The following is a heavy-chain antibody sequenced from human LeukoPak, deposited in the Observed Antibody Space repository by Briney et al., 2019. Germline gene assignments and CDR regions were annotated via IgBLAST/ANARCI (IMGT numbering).Heavy chain of an antibody. D-gene: IGHD1-26*01. CDR2: ISSNGGSA. J-gene: IGHJ4*02. Sequence: GGSLRLSCSASGFTFSSYAMHWVRQAPGKGLEYVSAISSNGGSAYYADSVKGRFTISRDNSKNTLYLQMSSLRAEDTAVYYCVKLFKGSYGGPPSSYFDYWGQGTLVTVSS. CDR1: GFTFSSYA. V-gene: IGHV3-64D*06. CDR3: VKLFKGSYGGPPSSYFDY.